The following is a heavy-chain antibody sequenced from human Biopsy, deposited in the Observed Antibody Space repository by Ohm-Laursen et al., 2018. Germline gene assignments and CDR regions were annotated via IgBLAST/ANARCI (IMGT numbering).Heavy chain of an antibody. CDR2: IFYSGTT. CDR3: ARAYYYGAGSFYSPWMEV. V-gene: IGHV4-61*08. D-gene: IGHD3-10*01. J-gene: IGHJ6*02. CDR1: GAPVNTFDFY. Sequence: PSETLSLTCTVSGAPVNTFDFYWAWIRQPPGKGLEWIGYIFYSGTTKYNPSLQRRVRLSLDTANNQFSLTLRSVSAADTATYYCARAYYYGAGSFYSPWMEVWGQGTTVSVS.